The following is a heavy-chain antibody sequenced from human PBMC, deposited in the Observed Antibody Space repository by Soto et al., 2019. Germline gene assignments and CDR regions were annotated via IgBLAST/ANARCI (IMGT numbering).Heavy chain of an antibody. CDR2: ISGDGGST. CDR1: GFTFDDYT. J-gene: IGHJ5*02. Sequence: PGGSLRLSCAASGFTFDDYTLHWVRQAPGKGLEWVSAISGDGGSTYYADSVKGRFTISRDNSKNTLYLQMNSLRAEDTAVYYFAKDNSRSYYDFWSGPNWFDPWGQGTLVTVSS. D-gene: IGHD3-3*01. V-gene: IGHV3-23*01. CDR3: AKDNSRSYYDFWSGPNWFDP.